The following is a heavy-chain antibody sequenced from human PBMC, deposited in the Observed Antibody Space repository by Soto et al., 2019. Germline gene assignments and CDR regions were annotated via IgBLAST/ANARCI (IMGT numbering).Heavy chain of an antibody. D-gene: IGHD5-12*01. V-gene: IGHV3-23*01. CDR2: ISGSGGST. CDR1: GFTFSSYA. CDR3: APSGSWHGYSGHAFDP. J-gene: IGHJ5*02. Sequence: HPGVSLRLSCAASGFTFSSYAMSWVRQAPGKGLEWVSAISGSGGSTYYADSVKGRFTISRDNFKNTLYLQMNSLRAEDTAVYYCAPSGSWHGYSGHAFDPWGQGTLVNVSS.